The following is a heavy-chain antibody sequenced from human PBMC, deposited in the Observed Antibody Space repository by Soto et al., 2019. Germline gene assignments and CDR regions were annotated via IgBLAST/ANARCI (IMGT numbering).Heavy chain of an antibody. CDR1: GVSMNTNTYY. CDR2: MSRSGSS. V-gene: IGHV4-39*02. D-gene: IGHD2-15*01. J-gene: IGHJ1*01. CDR3: VGHFAAGCGGHFAH. Sequence: PSETLSLTCAVSGVSMNTNTYYWGWIRQPPGKGLEWIDSMSRSGSSHYNPSHKSRLTISLDMSKNHVSLDLRSVTAGDRAVFYCVGHFAAGCGGHFAHWGQGTPVTVSS.